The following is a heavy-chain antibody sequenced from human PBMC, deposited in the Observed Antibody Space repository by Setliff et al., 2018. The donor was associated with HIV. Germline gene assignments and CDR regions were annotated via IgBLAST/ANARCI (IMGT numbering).Heavy chain of an antibody. CDR2: ISSGSSTI. CDR3: ARDHGYSYGTIDY. J-gene: IGHJ4*02. V-gene: IGHV3-11*04. CDR1: GFSFGDYY. Sequence: TGGSLRLSCGASGFSFGDYYMSWIRQAPGKGLEWVSYISSGSSTIYYADSVKGRFTISRDNAKNSLYLQMNSLRAEDTAVYYCARDHGYSYGTIDYWGQGTLVTVSS. D-gene: IGHD5-18*01.